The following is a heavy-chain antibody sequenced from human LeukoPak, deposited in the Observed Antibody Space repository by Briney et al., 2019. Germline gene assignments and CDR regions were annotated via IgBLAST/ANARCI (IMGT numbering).Heavy chain of an antibody. J-gene: IGHJ4*02. Sequence: SGTLSLTCAVSGGSISSSNWWSWVRQPPGKGLEWIGSIYYSGSTYYNPSLKSRVTISVDTSKNQFSLKLSSVTAADTAVYYCARHEGGSYLFDYWGQGTLVTVSS. D-gene: IGHD1-26*01. CDR2: IYYSGST. CDR3: ARHEGGSYLFDY. V-gene: IGHV4-4*02. CDR1: GGSISSSNW.